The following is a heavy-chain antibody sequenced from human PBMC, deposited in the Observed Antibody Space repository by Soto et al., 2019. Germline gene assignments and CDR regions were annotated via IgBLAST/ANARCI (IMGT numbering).Heavy chain of an antibody. J-gene: IGHJ5*02. Sequence: ESGGGLVQPGGSLRLSCASSGFTFSSSAMSWVRQAPGKGLEWVSAIRGTNGNTHYAESVKGRITISRDNSKTTFYLQINFLRAEARAVYYCAKCTVDTIITSGSCNWLDPWGQGNLVIVSS. CDR3: AKCTVDTIITSGSCNWLDP. CDR2: IRGTNGNT. V-gene: IGHV3-23*01. D-gene: IGHD5-12*01. CDR1: GFTFSSSA.